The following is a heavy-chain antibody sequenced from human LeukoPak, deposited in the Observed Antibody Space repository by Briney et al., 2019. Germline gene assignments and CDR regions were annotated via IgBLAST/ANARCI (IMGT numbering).Heavy chain of an antibody. D-gene: IGHD1-26*01. CDR1: GFTFNIYA. J-gene: IGHJ4*02. CDR3: ARNWEFDY. V-gene: IGHV3-30*10. Sequence: GGALRLSCAASGFTFNIYAMHWVRQAPGKGLECVGLISYDESKKYYRDSVMGRFTISRDNSRNTLYLQMNSLRAEDTAVYYCARNWEFDYWGQGTLVTVSS. CDR2: ISYDESKK.